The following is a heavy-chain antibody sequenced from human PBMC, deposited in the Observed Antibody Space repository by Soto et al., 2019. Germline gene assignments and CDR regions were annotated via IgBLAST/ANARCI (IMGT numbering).Heavy chain of an antibody. J-gene: IGHJ6*03. Sequence: SETMSLTWAVYGGSISRYYWSWLRPPPGKGLERIGEINHSGSTNYNPSLKSRVTISVDTSKNQFSLKVSSVTAADTAVYYCAKTGNYYYYYMDVWGKGTTVTVSS. CDR3: AKTGNYYYYYMDV. CDR2: INHSGST. CDR1: GGSISRYY. V-gene: IGHV4-34*01.